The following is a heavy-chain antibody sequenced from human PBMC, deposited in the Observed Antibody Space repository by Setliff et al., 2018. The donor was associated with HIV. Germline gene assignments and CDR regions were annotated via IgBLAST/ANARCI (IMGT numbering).Heavy chain of an antibody. V-gene: IGHV3-23*01. CDR3: AKDIIPAGLFHDL. J-gene: IGHJ5*02. Sequence: GGSLRLSCAASGFTFSSYAMSWVRQTPGKGLEWVSFISSSAGSTYYSDSVKGRFTISRDNSKNMLYLQMNSLRADDTAVYYCAKDIIPAGLFHDLWGQGTLVTVSS. CDR2: ISSSAGST. CDR1: GFTFSSYA. D-gene: IGHD2-2*01.